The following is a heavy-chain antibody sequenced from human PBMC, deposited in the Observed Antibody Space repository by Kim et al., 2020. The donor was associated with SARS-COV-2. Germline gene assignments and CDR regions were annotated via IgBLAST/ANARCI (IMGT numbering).Heavy chain of an antibody. Sequence: ASEKVSCKASGYNFRSHGIRWVRQAPGQGLEWMGLISTDAGRTNYADPFQDRVTITRDTSTNTGYMELRSLRSDDTALYCGARDEAGSNFDSFDDWSQGTLVTVSS. CDR2: ISTDAGRT. CDR3: ARDEAGSNFDSFDD. J-gene: IGHJ4*02. CDR1: GYNFRSHG. V-gene: IGHV1-18*01. D-gene: IGHD4-4*01.